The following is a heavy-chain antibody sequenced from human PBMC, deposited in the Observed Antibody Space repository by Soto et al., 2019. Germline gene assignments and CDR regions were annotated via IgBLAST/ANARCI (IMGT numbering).Heavy chain of an antibody. V-gene: IGHV1-3*01. D-gene: IGHD1-26*01. J-gene: IGHJ5*02. CDR3: ASGSWAVGARPPASDWFDP. CDR2: INAGNGNT. CDR1: GYTFTSYA. Sequence: ASVKVSCKASGYTFTSYAMHWVRQAPGQRLEWMGWINAGNGNTKYSQKFQGRVTITRDTSASTAYMELSSLRSEDTAVYYRASGSWAVGARPPASDWFDPWGQGTLVTFS.